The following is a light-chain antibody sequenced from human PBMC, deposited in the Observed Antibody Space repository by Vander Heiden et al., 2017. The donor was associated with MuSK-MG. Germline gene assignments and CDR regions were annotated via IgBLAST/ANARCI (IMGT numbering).Light chain of an antibody. Sequence: SYELTPPPSVSVYPGQTASIPCSGADLGDKHVSWYQQKAGLYPVLVIYQKTERPSGIPERLSGSNSGSTATLTISGTQAMDEAYYDCQAGDSGSVVFGGGTKLTVL. J-gene: IGLJ3*02. V-gene: IGLV3-1*01. CDR3: QAGDSGSVV. CDR2: QKT. CDR1: DLGDKH.